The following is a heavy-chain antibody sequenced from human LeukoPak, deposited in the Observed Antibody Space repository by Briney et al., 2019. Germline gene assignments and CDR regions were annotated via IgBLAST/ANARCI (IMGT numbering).Heavy chain of an antibody. CDR1: GFTFSGYG. V-gene: IGHV3-30*02. D-gene: IGHD3-10*01. Sequence: PGGSLRLSCAASGFTFSGYGMHWVRQAPGKGLQWVAFIRYDGSNKYYADSVKGRFTISRDNSKNTLYLQMNSLRAEDTAVYYCATPYYYGSGSYWPFDYWGQGTLVTVSS. CDR3: ATPYYYGSGSYWPFDY. CDR2: IRYDGSNK. J-gene: IGHJ4*02.